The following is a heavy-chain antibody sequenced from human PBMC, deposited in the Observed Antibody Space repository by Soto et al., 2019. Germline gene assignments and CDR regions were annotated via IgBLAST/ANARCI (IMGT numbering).Heavy chain of an antibody. CDR3: ARGRMNNYDFWSGYYKGPPYYGMDV. V-gene: IGHV4-34*01. Sequence: PSETLSLTCAVYGGSFSRYYWSGIRQPPGKGLEWFGEFNHSGSTNYNPSLKSRVTISVDTSKNQFSLKLSSVTAADTAVYYCARGRMNNYDFWSGYYKGPPYYGMDVWGQGTTVT. CDR1: GGSFSRYY. CDR2: FNHSGST. D-gene: IGHD3-3*01. J-gene: IGHJ6*02.